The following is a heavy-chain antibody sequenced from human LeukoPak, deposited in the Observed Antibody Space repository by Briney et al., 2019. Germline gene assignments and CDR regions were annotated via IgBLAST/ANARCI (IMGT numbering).Heavy chain of an antibody. CDR1: GFTFSSYT. J-gene: IGHJ4*02. V-gene: IGHV3-64D*09. Sequence: GGSLRLSCSASGFTFSSYTMHWVRPAPGKGLEYVSAISPNGGSTYYGDSVKGRFTISRGNSKKTLYLQMSSLRAEDTAVYYCVKTIAVAGNFDYWGQGTLVTVS. D-gene: IGHD6-13*01. CDR3: VKTIAVAGNFDY. CDR2: ISPNGGST.